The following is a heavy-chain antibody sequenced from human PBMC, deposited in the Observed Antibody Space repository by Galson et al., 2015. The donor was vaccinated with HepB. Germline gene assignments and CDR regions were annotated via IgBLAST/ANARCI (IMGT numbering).Heavy chain of an antibody. CDR1: GFTFSSYA. D-gene: IGHD3-9*01. V-gene: IGHV3-23*01. CDR2: ISGSGGST. Sequence: SLRLSCAASGFTFSSYAMSWVRQAPGKGLEWVSAISGSGGSTYYADSVKGRFTISRDNSKNTLYLQMNSLRAEDTALYYCAKADYDIVTGYYHFDYWGQGTLVTVSS. J-gene: IGHJ4*02. CDR3: AKADYDIVTGYYHFDY.